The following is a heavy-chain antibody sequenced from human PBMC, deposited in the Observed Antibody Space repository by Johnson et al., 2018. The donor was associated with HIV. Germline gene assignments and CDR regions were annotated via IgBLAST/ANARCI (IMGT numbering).Heavy chain of an antibody. CDR2: ISWDGGNT. J-gene: IGHJ3*02. D-gene: IGHD6-6*01. Sequence: VQLVESGGVAVQPGGSLRLSCAASGFSVDDYAMHWVRQAPGKGLEWVSLISWDGGNTYYADSVQGRFIISRDKSKNTLYLQMNSLRAEDTALYYCAKDRGSSSGWDAFDIWGQGTMVTVSS. V-gene: IGHV3-43D*03. CDR3: AKDRGSSSGWDAFDI. CDR1: GFSVDDYA.